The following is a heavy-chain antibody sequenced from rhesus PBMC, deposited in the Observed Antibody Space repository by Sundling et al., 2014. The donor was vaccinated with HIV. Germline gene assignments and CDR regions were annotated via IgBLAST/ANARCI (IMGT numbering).Heavy chain of an antibody. Sequence: QVQLVQSGAEVKKPGSSVKVSCKASGYTFTDYYMHWVRQAPGQGLEWMGEINPKTGDTNYAQKFQGRVTMTRDTSTSTAYMELSSLRSEDTAVYYCARTYTVAATFFTFDYWGQGVLVTVSS. CDR3: ARTYTVAATFFTFDY. CDR1: GYTFTDYY. J-gene: IGHJ4*01. V-gene: IGHV1-138*01. D-gene: IGHD4-29*01. CDR2: INPKTGDT.